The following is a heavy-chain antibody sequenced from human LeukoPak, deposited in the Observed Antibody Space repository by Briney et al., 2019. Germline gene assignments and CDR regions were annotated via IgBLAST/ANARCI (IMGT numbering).Heavy chain of an antibody. J-gene: IGHJ4*02. CDR3: ARVDGSGSSWSDY. D-gene: IGHD6-6*01. CDR2: ISSSSSYI. CDR1: GFTFSSYS. V-gene: IGHV3-21*01. Sequence: GGSLRLSCAASGFTFSSYSMNWVRQAPGKGLEWVSSISSSSSYIYYADSVKGRFTISRDNAKNSLYLQMNSLRAEDTAVYYCARVDGSGSSWSDYWGQGTLVTVSS.